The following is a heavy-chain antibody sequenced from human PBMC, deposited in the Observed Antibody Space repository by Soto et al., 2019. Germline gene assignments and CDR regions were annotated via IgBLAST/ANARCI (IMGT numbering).Heavy chain of an antibody. V-gene: IGHV3-30-3*01. J-gene: IGHJ5*02. CDR3: ARDLIAAAGSLPGADWFDP. CDR2: ISYDGSNK. Sequence: PGGSLRLSCAASGFTFSSYAMHWVRQAPGKGLEWVAVISYDGSNKYYADSVKGRFTISRDNSKNTLYLQMNSLRAEDTAVYYCARDLIAAAGSLPGADWFDPWGQGTLVTAPQ. CDR1: GFTFSSYA. D-gene: IGHD6-13*01.